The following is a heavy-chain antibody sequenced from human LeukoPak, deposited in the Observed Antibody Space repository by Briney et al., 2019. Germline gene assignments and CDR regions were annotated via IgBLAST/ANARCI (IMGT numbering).Heavy chain of an antibody. Sequence: SETLSLTCTVSGGSISRSRDYWGWIRQPPGKGLEWIGSIYYSGSTYYNPSLKSRVTISVDTSKNQFSLKLSSVTAADTAVYYCARYDVWGTYRAFDYWGQGTLVTVSS. CDR1: GGSISRSRDY. J-gene: IGHJ4*02. V-gene: IGHV4-39*01. D-gene: IGHD3-16*02. CDR2: IYYSGST. CDR3: ARYDVWGTYRAFDY.